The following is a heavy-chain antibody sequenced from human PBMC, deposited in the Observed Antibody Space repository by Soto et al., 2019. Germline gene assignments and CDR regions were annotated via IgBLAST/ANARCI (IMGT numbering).Heavy chain of an antibody. CDR1: GGSFSGYY. V-gene: IGHV4-34*01. CDR2: INHSGST. J-gene: IGHJ4*02. Sequence: SETLSLTCAVYGGSFSGYYWSWIRQPPGKGLEWIGEINHSGSTNYNPSLKSRVTISVDTSKNQFSLKLSSVTAADTAVYYCARVRIAARLWFDYWGQGTLVTVS. D-gene: IGHD6-6*01. CDR3: ARVRIAARLWFDY.